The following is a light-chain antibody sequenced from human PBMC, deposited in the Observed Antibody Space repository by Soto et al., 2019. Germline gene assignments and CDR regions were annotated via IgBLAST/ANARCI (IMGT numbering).Light chain of an antibody. J-gene: IGKJ4*01. CDR1: QTISSSF. CDR3: QQYGGSPFT. Sequence: VVLTQSPGTLSLSPGERATLSCRASQTISSSFLAWYHQKPGQAPRLLIYGASSRATGIPDRFSGSGSGTSFTLTINRLEPEDFAVYYCQQYGGSPFTFGGGTKVEIK. CDR2: GAS. V-gene: IGKV3-20*01.